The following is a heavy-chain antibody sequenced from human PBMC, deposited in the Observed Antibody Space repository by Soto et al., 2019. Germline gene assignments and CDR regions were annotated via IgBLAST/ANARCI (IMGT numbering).Heavy chain of an antibody. Sequence: GGSLRLSCAATGFTFSSYAMSWVRQPPRKGLEWVSTISASGGNTFYADSVKGRFTISRDNSKTTLYLQMNSLRAEDTAVYYCAKAGGGSAALSDSWGRGTRVTVSS. CDR1: GFTFSSYA. J-gene: IGHJ5*01. CDR2: ISASGGNT. D-gene: IGHD6-19*01. V-gene: IGHV3-23*01. CDR3: AKAGGGSAALSDS.